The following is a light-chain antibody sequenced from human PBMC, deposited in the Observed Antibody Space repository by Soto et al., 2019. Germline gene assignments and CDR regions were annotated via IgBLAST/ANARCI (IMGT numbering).Light chain of an antibody. CDR3: QQYGSSPPNT. CDR2: GAS. CDR1: QSVSSSY. J-gene: IGKJ5*01. Sequence: EIVLTQSPGTLSLSPGERATLSCRASQSVSSSYLAWYQQKPGQAPRRLIYGASSRATGIPDRFSGSGSGTDFTLPISRLAPEDFAVYYCQQYGSSPPNTFGQGTRLEIK. V-gene: IGKV3-20*01.